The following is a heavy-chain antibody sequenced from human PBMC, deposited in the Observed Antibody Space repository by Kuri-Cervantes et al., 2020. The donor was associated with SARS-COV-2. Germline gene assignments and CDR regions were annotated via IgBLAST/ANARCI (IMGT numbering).Heavy chain of an antibody. CDR2: IIPIFGTA. CDR1: GCTFSSYA. CDR3: ARDCKDSSSSSTFDY. Sequence: SVKVSCKASGCTFSSYAISWVRQAPGQGLEWMGRIIPIFGTANYAQKLQGRVTITADESTSTAYMELSSLRSEDTAVYYCARDCKDSSSSSTFDYWGQGTLVTVSS. D-gene: IGHD6-6*01. V-gene: IGHV1-69*13. J-gene: IGHJ4*02.